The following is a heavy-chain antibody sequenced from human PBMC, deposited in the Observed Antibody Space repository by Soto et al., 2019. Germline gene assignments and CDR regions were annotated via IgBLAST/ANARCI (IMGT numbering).Heavy chain of an antibody. CDR1: GYTFTSYY. Sequence: GASVKVSCKASGYTFTSYYMHWVRQAPGQGLEWMGIINPSGGSTSYAQKFQGRVTMTRDTSTSTVYMELSSLRSEDTAVYYCAIDGAAHYYYYGMDVWGQGTTVTVSS. CDR2: INPSGGST. D-gene: IGHD6-6*01. CDR3: AIDGAAHYYYYGMDV. V-gene: IGHV1-46*01. J-gene: IGHJ6*02.